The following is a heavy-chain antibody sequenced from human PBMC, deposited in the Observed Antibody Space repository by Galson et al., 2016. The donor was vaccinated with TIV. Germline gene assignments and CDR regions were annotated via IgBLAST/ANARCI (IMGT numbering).Heavy chain of an antibody. D-gene: IGHD3-16*01. CDR3: ARKPRTSLAQLDVYYYMDV. CDR1: GYIFTNYW. CDR2: IYPGDSRA. Sequence: QSGAEVKKRGESLKISCQGSGYIFTNYWIAWVRQMPGIGLEWMGIIYPGDSRAKYSTSFQGRVTISVDTSLSTAYPQWSSLMASDTAQYYCARKPRTSLAQLDVYYYMDVWGKGTTVTVSS. V-gene: IGHV5-51*01. J-gene: IGHJ6*03.